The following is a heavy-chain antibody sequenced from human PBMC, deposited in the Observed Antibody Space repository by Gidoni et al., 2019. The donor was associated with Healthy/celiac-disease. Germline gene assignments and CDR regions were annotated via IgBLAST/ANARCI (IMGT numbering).Heavy chain of an antibody. CDR2: ISGSGSST. CDR1: GCSCTRYA. D-gene: IGHD2-2*01. Sequence: EVRLLESGGGLVQPGGSLRPTCAVSGCSCTRYAMSWVRQAPGKGLECVSAISGSGSSTYYADSVKGRYTISGDNSKNTLYLQLNSLRAEDTAVYYCAKDGPGKYGDWYFDLWGRGTLVTVSS. J-gene: IGHJ2*01. V-gene: IGHV3-23*01. CDR3: AKDGPGKYGDWYFDL.